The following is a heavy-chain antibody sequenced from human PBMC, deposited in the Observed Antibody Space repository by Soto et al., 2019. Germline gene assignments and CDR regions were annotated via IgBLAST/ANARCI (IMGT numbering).Heavy chain of an antibody. J-gene: IGHJ4*02. V-gene: IGHV4-34*01. CDR3: ATAPGPY. Sequence: SETLSLTCAVYGGSFSGYYWSWIRQPPGKGLEWIGYIYHSGSTNYNPSLKSRVTISVDRSKNQFSLKLSSVTAADTAVYYCATAPGPYWGQGTLVTVSS. D-gene: IGHD2-21*02. CDR1: GGSFSGYY. CDR2: IYHSGST.